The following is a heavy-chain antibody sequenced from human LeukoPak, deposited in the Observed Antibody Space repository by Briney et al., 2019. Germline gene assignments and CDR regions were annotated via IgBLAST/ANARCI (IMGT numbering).Heavy chain of an antibody. CDR2: ISSSSSYI. CDR1: GFTFSSYS. J-gene: IGHJ4*02. CDR3: ARHDHIAAAGDY. D-gene: IGHD6-13*01. Sequence: PGGSLRLSCAASGFTFSSYSMNWVRQAPGKGLEWVSSISSSSSYIYYADSVKGRFTISRDNDKNSLYLQMNSLRAEDTAVYYCARHDHIAAAGDYWGQGTLVTVSS. V-gene: IGHV3-21*01.